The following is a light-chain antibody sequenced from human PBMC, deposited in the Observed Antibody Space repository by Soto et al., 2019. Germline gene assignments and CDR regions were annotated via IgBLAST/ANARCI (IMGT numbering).Light chain of an antibody. CDR1: QSVRSS. V-gene: IGKV3-15*01. J-gene: IGKJ5*01. CDR2: GAS. CDR3: QQYFNWPPIT. Sequence: EIVMTQSPSTVSVSPGERATLSCRASQSVRSSLAWYQQKPGQAPRLLIYGASTRATGIPARFSGSGSGTEFTLTISSLQSEDFAVYYCQQYFNWPPITLGQGTRLEIK.